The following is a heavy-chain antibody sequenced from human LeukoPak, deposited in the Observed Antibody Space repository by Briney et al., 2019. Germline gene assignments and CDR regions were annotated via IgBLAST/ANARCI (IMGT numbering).Heavy chain of an antibody. J-gene: IGHJ3*02. CDR2: IYSGGST. CDR3: ASIIVATIRGAFDI. Sequence: PGGSLRLSCAASGFTVSSNYMSWVRQAPGKGLEWVSVIYSGGSTYYADSVKGRFTISRDNSKNTLYLQRNSLRAEDTAVYYCASIIVATIRGAFDIWGQGTMVTVSS. D-gene: IGHD5-12*01. CDR1: GFTVSSNY. V-gene: IGHV3-66*01.